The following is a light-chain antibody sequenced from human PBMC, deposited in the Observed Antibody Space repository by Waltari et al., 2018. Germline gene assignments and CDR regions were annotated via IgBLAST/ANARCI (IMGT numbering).Light chain of an antibody. CDR1: QSVSSS. Sequence: EIVLTQSPATLSLSPGERATLSCRASQSVSSSLAWYHQKPGQAPRLLMYGASSRATDIPDRFSGSGSGTDFTLTISSLEPEDFAIYFCQQYSDRWTFGQGTKVEIK. CDR2: GAS. CDR3: QQYSDRWT. J-gene: IGKJ1*01. V-gene: IGKV3-20*01.